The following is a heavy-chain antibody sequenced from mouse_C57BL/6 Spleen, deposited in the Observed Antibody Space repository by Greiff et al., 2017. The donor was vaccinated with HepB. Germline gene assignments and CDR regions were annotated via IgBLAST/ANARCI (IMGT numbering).Heavy chain of an antibody. J-gene: IGHJ1*03. V-gene: IGHV1-15*01. D-gene: IGHD1-1*01. CDR1: GYTFTDYE. CDR3: TRSYYGRSYSWYFDV. Sequence: VQLQQSGAELVRPGASVTLSCKASGYTFTDYEMHWVKQTPVHGLEWIGAIDPETGGTAYNQKFKGKAILTAAKSSSTAYMALRSLTSEDSAVYYCTRSYYGRSYSWYFDVWGTGTTVTVSS. CDR2: IDPETGGT.